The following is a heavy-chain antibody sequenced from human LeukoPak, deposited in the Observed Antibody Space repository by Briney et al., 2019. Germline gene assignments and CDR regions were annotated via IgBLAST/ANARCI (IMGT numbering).Heavy chain of an antibody. D-gene: IGHD3-16*01. CDR1: GFNLSDYW. J-gene: IGHJ4*02. Sequence: QCGGSLTLSCRPSGFNLSDYWMHWVRQTRGKGLLWVARIYRDERSAGYADFVKGRSTISRDNSKNTLTMQLDSVTVDDTGVYYCARGKRGFGDPYSYFDYWGQGLLVTVSS. CDR3: ARGKRGFGDPYSYFDY. V-gene: IGHV3-74*01. CDR2: IYRDERSA.